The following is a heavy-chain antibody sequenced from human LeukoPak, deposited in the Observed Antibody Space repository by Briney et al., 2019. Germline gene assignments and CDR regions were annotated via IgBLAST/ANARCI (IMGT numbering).Heavy chain of an antibody. V-gene: IGHV3-33*01. CDR1: GFTFSSYG. CDR2: IWYDGSNK. D-gene: IGHD6-19*01. J-gene: IGHJ4*02. CDR3: ARDLYSVSSGWKAPGY. Sequence: PGGSLRLSCAASGFTFSSYGMYWVRQAPRKGLEWVAVIWYDGSNKYYADSVKGRFTISRDNSKNTLYLQMNSLRAEDTAVYYCARDLYSVSSGWKAPGYWGQGALVTVSS.